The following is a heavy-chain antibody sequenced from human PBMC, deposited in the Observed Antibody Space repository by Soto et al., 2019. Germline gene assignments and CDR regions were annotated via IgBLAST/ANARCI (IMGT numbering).Heavy chain of an antibody. Sequence: ASVKCSCKTSGYTLNTDYIGWLRRDPGQGLEWIGWISTYNCNTNYVPKFQGRITMTTDTSTSTAYMELRSPRSDDTALYFCARDTSNYFDFWGQGTPVTVSS. D-gene: IGHD2-2*01. J-gene: IGHJ4*02. V-gene: IGHV1-18*01. CDR2: ISTYNCNT. CDR1: GYTLNTDY. CDR3: ARDTSNYFDF.